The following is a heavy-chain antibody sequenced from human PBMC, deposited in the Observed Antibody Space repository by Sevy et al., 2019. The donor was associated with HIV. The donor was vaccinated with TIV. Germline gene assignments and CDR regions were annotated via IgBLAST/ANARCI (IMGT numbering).Heavy chain of an antibody. Sequence: SGPTLVNPTQTLTLTCTFSGFSLSTSGVGVGWIRQPPGKALEWLALIYWDDDKRYSPSLKSRLTITKDTSKNQVVLTMTNMDPVDTATYYCAHRREERDYDCWSGYYTGSSYFDYWGQGTLVTVSS. D-gene: IGHD3-3*01. CDR3: AHRREERDYDCWSGYYTGSSYFDY. V-gene: IGHV2-5*02. CDR1: GFSLSTSGVG. J-gene: IGHJ4*02. CDR2: IYWDDDK.